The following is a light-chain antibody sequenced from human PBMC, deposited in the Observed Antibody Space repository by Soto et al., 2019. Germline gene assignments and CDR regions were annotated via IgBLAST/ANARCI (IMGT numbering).Light chain of an antibody. Sequence: EIVLTQSPATLSLSPGERATLSCRASQSVSSYLAWYQQKLGQAPRLLIYDASNRATGIPARFSGSGSGTDFTLTISRLESEDFAFYYCQQRSNGGTFGGGTKVDIK. J-gene: IGKJ4*01. CDR2: DAS. CDR3: QQRSNGGT. CDR1: QSVSSY. V-gene: IGKV3-11*01.